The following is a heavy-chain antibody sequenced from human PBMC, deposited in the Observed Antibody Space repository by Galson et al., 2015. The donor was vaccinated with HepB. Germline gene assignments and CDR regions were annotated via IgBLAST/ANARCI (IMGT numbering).Heavy chain of an antibody. Sequence: SLRLSCAASGFTFSNYAMNWVRLAPGKGLVWVSAIGGSGGTTHYADSVKGRFSISRDNSKNTLYLRMNSLRAEDTAVYYCAKEGKLVAPAAVGGVGYHMDVWGKGTTVTVSS. CDR1: GFTFSNYA. J-gene: IGHJ6*03. V-gene: IGHV3-23*01. CDR3: AKEGKLVAPAAVGGVGYHMDV. D-gene: IGHD2-2*01. CDR2: IGGSGGTT.